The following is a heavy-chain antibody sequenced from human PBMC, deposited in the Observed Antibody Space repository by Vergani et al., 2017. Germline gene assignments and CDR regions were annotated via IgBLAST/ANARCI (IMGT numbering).Heavy chain of an antibody. V-gene: IGHV4-31*03. CDR3: ASRSSSWGYYFDY. Sequence: QVQLQESGPGLVKPSQTLSLTCTVSGGSISSGGYYWRWIRQHPGKGLEWIGYIYYSGSTYYNPSLKSRVTISVDTSKNQFSLKLSSVTAADTAVYYCASRSSSWGYYFDYWGQGTLVTVSS. CDR2: IYYSGST. CDR1: GGSISSGGYY. D-gene: IGHD6-13*01. J-gene: IGHJ4*02.